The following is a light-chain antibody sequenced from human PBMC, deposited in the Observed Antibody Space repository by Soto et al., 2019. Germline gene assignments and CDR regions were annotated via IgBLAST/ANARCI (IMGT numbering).Light chain of an antibody. V-gene: IGKV1-27*01. CDR3: QTYSSALWT. Sequence: DLQMTQSPSSLSASVGDRVTFTCRASQDIYNFLAWYQQKPGKVPKLLIYGASTLQSGVPSRFSGSGSGTAFTLTISSLQPEDVATYFCQTYSSALWTFGQGTRVEIK. J-gene: IGKJ1*01. CDR2: GAS. CDR1: QDIYNF.